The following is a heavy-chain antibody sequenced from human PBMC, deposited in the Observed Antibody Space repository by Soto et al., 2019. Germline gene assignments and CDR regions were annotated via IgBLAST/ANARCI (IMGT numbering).Heavy chain of an antibody. D-gene: IGHD6-19*01. CDR3: AKSPAVAGEIDY. Sequence: EVQLVESGGGLVQPGRSLRLSCAASGFTFDDYVMNWVRQAPGKGLEWVSGISWNSGSIGYADSVKGRFTISRDNAKNSLYLQMNSLRAEDTALYYCAKSPAVAGEIDYWGQGTLVIVSS. V-gene: IGHV3-9*01. CDR2: ISWNSGSI. CDR1: GFTFDDYV. J-gene: IGHJ4*02.